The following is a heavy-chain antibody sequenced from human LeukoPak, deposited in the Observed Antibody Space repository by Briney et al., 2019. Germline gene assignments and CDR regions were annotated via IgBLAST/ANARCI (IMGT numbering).Heavy chain of an antibody. J-gene: IGHJ6*03. Sequence: SETLSLTCIVSGYSISSGYYWGWIRQPPGKGLEWIGNINHSGSTNYNPSLKSRVTISVDTSKNQFSLKLSSVTAADTAVYYCARQYPQPRYYYYYYMDVWGKGTTVTVSS. D-gene: IGHD1-14*01. V-gene: IGHV4-38-2*02. CDR1: GYSISSGYY. CDR2: INHSGST. CDR3: ARQYPQPRYYYYYYMDV.